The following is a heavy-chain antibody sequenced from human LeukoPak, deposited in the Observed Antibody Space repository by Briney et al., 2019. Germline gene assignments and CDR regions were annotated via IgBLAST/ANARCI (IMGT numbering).Heavy chain of an antibody. J-gene: IGHJ4*02. D-gene: IGHD6-19*01. V-gene: IGHV3-30*02. CDR1: GFTFSSYG. Sequence: GGSLRLSCAASGFTFSSYGMHWVRQAPGKGLEWVAVIWYDGSNKYYADSVKGRFTISRGNSKNTLYLQMNSLRAEDTAVYYCAKDLGWTFDYWGQGTLVTVSS. CDR3: AKDLGWTFDY. CDR2: IWYDGSNK.